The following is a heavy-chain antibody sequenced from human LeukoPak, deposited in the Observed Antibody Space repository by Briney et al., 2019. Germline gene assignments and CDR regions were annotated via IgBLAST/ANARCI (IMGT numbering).Heavy chain of an antibody. Sequence: SETLSLTCSVSSGFISSYYWTWIRQSPGKGLEWIGYIYYTGSTSYNPSLQSRVTISVDTSKNQFSLRLNSVTAADTAVYYCARLHHDYGSGTYGGAYNYYMDVWGKGTTVTVS. CDR3: ARLHHDYGSGTYGGAYNYYMDV. V-gene: IGHV4-59*01. CDR1: SGFISSYY. CDR2: IYYTGST. D-gene: IGHD3-10*01. J-gene: IGHJ6*03.